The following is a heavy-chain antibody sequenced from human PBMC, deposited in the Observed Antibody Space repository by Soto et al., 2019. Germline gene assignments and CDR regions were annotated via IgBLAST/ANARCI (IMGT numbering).Heavy chain of an antibody. CDR2: ISSDESTV. CDR3: ATLTAPSDY. J-gene: IGHJ4*02. V-gene: IGHV3-11*01. CDR1: GFTFRNYF. Sequence: GGSLRLSCVASGFTFRNYFMNWIRQAPGKGPEWLSYISSDESTVFYADTVKGRITTSRDNAKNSVYLQMNSLRAEDTAVYYCATLTAPSDYWGQGSLVTVSS. D-gene: IGHD2-21*02.